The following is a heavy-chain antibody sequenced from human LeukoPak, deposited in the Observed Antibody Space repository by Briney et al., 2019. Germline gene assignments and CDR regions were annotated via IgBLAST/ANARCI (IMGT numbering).Heavy chain of an antibody. J-gene: IGHJ4*02. V-gene: IGHV1-69*13. CDR2: IIPIFGTA. D-gene: IGHD3-16*01. CDR3: ARDTYVGLLFDY. CDR1: GGTFSSYA. Sequence: SVKVPCKASGGTFSSYAISWVRQAPGQGLEWMGGIIPIFGTANYAQKFQGRVTITADESTSTAYMELSSLRSEDTAVYYCARDTYVGLLFDYWGQGTLVTVST.